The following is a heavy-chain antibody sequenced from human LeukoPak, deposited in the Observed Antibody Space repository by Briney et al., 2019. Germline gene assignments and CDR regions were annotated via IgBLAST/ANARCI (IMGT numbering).Heavy chain of an antibody. Sequence: SVKVSCKASGFTFINSAVQWVRQARGQRLECIGWIVIRSGDTNYARNFLERVTITRDTSTSTAYMELSSLRSDDTAVYYCAAEKRLYCSGGACYPDAFDIWGQGTMVTVSS. CDR1: GFTFINSA. V-gene: IGHV1-58*01. CDR2: IVIRSGDT. D-gene: IGHD2-15*01. J-gene: IGHJ3*02. CDR3: AAEKRLYCSGGACYPDAFDI.